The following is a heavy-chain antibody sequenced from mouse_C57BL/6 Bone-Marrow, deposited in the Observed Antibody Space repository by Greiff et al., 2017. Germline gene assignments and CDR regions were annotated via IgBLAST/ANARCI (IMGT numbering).Heavy chain of an antibody. Sequence: EVKVVESGAGLVKPGGSLKLSCAASGFTFSSYAMSWVRQTPEKRLEWVAYISSGGDYIYYADTVKGRFTISRDNARNTLYLQMSSLKSEDTAMYYCTRGYDGYFPWFAYWGQGTLVTVSA. CDR3: TRGYDGYFPWFAY. D-gene: IGHD2-3*01. CDR2: ISSGGDYI. V-gene: IGHV5-9-1*02. CDR1: GFTFSSYA. J-gene: IGHJ3*01.